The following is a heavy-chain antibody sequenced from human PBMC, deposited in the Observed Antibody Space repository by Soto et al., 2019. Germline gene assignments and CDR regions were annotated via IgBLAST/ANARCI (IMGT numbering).Heavy chain of an antibody. CDR1: GFTFSDYY. D-gene: IGHD3-10*01. CDR3: VRGRGGD. J-gene: IGHJ4*02. Sequence: QAQLVESGGDLLKPGGSLRLSCAASGFTFSDYYMTWIRQAPGKGLEWISYISNSGTYTNYADSVKGRFTISRDNAKNSLYLRMTGLRAEDTAVYYCVRGRGGDWGQGTLVTVSS. V-gene: IGHV3-11*06. CDR2: ISNSGTYT.